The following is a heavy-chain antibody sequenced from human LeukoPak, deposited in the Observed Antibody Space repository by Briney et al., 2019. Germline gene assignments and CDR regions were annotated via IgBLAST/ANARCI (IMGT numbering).Heavy chain of an antibody. J-gene: IGHJ4*02. CDR1: GGSISSYY. V-gene: IGHV4-34*01. D-gene: IGHD4-17*01. CDR3: ARKDGGYSNYVDY. CDR2: INHRGNT. Sequence: SETLSLTCAVSGGSISSYYCSWIRQPPGKGLEWIGEINHRGNTNYNPSLKSRVTMSVDTSKNQFSLRLSSVTAADTAVYYCARKDGGYSNYVDYWGQGALVTVSS.